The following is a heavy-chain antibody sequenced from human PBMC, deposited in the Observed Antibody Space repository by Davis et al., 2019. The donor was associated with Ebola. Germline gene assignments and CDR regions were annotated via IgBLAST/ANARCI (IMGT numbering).Heavy chain of an antibody. Sequence: PSETLSLTCTVSGGSISTYHWTWIRQLPGKGLEWIGYVQNIGSSNYNPSLRSRVTLSVDTSKSQFSLKLTSVTTADTAVYYCARGVFGAFFDSWGQGALVTVSS. CDR2: VQNIGSS. V-gene: IGHV4-59*01. CDR1: GGSISTYH. J-gene: IGHJ4*02. D-gene: IGHD3-10*01. CDR3: ARGVFGAFFDS.